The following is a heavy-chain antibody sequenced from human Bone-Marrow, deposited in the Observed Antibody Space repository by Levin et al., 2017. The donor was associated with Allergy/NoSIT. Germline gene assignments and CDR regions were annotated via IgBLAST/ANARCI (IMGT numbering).Heavy chain of an antibody. V-gene: IGHV3-30*18. Sequence: QPGGSLRLSCAASGFAFISYSMHWVRQAPGQGLEWVAVISYDGSNKYYVDSVKGRFTISRDNSKNTLYLQMNSLRAEDTAVYYCAKPYYYDSSGYYLDYWGQGTLVTVSS. CDR2: ISYDGSNK. CDR1: GFAFISYS. D-gene: IGHD3-22*01. J-gene: IGHJ4*02. CDR3: AKPYYYDSSGYYLDY.